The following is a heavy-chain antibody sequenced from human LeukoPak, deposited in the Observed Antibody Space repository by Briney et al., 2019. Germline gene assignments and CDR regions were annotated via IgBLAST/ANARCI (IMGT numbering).Heavy chain of an antibody. Sequence: KSSQTLSLTCTVSGGSISSGSYYWSWIRQPAGKGLEWIGRIYTSGSTNYNPSLKSRVTISIDTSKNQFSLRLASVTAADTAVYYCTRGHPFDHWGQGTLVTVSS. CDR1: GGSISSGSYY. CDR3: TRGHPFDH. CDR2: IYTSGST. J-gene: IGHJ5*02. V-gene: IGHV4-61*02.